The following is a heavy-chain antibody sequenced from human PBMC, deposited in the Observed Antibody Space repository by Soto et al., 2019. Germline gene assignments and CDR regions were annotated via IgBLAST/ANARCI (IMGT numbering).Heavy chain of an antibody. CDR2: IYYSGST. D-gene: IGHD1-26*01. CDR3: ARFEWELYGVDY. J-gene: IGHJ4*02. Sequence: SETLSLTCTVSGGSISSSSYYWGWIRQPPGKGLEWNGSIYYSGSTYYNPSLKSRVTISVDTSKNQFSLKLSSVTAADTAVYYCARFEWELYGVDYWGQGTLVTVSS. CDR1: GGSISSSSYY. V-gene: IGHV4-39*01.